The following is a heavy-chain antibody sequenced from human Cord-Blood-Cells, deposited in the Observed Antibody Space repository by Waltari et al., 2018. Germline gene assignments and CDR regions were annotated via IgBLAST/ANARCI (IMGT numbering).Heavy chain of an antibody. V-gene: IGHV4-34*01. CDR3: ARVEFYYDILTGYYNWFDP. CDR2: INHSGST. CDR1: GGSFSGYY. Sequence: QVQLQQWGAGLLKPSETLSLTCAVYGGSFSGYYWSRTRQPPGTGLEWIGEINHSGSTNYNPSLKSRVTISVDTSKNQFSLKLSSVTASDTAVYYCARVEFYYDILTGYYNWFDPWGQGTLVTVSS. D-gene: IGHD3-9*01. J-gene: IGHJ5*02.